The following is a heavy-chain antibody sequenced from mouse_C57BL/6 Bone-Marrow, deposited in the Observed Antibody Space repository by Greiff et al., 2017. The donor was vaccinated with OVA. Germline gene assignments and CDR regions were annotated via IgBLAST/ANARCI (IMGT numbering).Heavy chain of an antibody. CDR3: ARSGLRRRGNFDY. D-gene: IGHD2-4*01. Sequence: EVQLQQSGPVLVKPGASVKMSCKASGYTFTDYYMNWVKQSHGKSLEWIGVINPYNGGTSYNQKFKGKATLTVDKSSSTAYMELNSLTSEDSAVYYCARSGLRRRGNFDYWGQGTTLTVSS. CDR2: INPYNGGT. CDR1: GYTFTDYY. J-gene: IGHJ2*01. V-gene: IGHV1-19*01.